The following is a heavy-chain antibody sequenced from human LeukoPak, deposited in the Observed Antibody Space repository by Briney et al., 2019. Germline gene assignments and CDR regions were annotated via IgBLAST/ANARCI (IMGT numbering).Heavy chain of an antibody. CDR1: GFTFSSYA. D-gene: IGHD3-22*01. Sequence: GGSLRLSCAASGFTFSSYAMSWVRQAPGKGLEWVSAISGSGGSTYYADSVKGRFTISRDNAKNTLYLQMNSLRAEDTAVYYCARARTYDSSGNDAFDIWGQGTMVTVSS. CDR2: ISGSGGST. CDR3: ARARTYDSSGNDAFDI. J-gene: IGHJ3*02. V-gene: IGHV3-23*01.